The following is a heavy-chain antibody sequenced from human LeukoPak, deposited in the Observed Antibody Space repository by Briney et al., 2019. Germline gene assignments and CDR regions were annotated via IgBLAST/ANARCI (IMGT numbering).Heavy chain of an antibody. CDR2: INRDGSST. J-gene: IGHJ4*02. D-gene: IGHD6-13*01. CDR3: ARVHSSSCQLFDY. CDR1: GFTFSNYW. V-gene: IGHV3-74*01. Sequence: PGGSLRLSCAASGFTFSNYWMHWVRQVPGKGLVWVSRINRDGSSTSYSNSVKGRFTISRDNPKNTLHLQMNSLRVDDTAVYYCARVHSSSCQLFDYWGQGTLVTVSS.